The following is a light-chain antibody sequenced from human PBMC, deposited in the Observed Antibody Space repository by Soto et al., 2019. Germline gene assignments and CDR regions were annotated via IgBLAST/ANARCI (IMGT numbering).Light chain of an antibody. CDR1: SSDAGGYNY. CDR3: CSYAGSYTLEV. CDR2: DVS. J-gene: IGLJ3*02. V-gene: IGLV2-11*01. Sequence: QSALTQPRSVSGSPGQSVTISCTGTSSDAGGYNYVSWYQQHPGKAPKLMIYDVSKRPSGVPDRFSGSKSGNTASLTISGLQAEDEADYYCCSYAGSYTLEVFGGGTKLTVL.